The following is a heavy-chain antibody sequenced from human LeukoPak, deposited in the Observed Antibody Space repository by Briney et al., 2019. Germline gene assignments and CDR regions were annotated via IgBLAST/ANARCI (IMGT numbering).Heavy chain of an antibody. Sequence: PSETLSLTCTVSGGSISSYYWSWIRQPPVKGLEWIGYIYYSGSTNCNPSLKSRVTISVDTSKNQFSLKLSSVTAADTAVYYCARASTASRGYSSEARNYYYYYMDVWGKGTTVTVSS. D-gene: IGHD5-18*01. V-gene: IGHV4-59*01. CDR3: ARASTASRGYSSEARNYYYYYMDV. J-gene: IGHJ6*03. CDR1: GGSISSYY. CDR2: IYYSGST.